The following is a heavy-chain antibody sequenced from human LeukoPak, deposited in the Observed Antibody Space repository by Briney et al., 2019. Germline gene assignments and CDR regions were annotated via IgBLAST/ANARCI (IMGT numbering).Heavy chain of an antibody. CDR3: ARGQQRSYYDFWSGYYLPDY. V-gene: IGHV1-2*04. D-gene: IGHD3-3*01. CDR2: INPNSGGT. J-gene: IGHJ4*02. CDR1: GGTFSSYA. Sequence: ASVKVSCKASGGTFSSYAISWVRQAPGQGLEWMGWINPNSGGTNYAQKFQGWVTMTRDTSISTAYMELSRLRSDDTAVYYCARGQQRSYYDFWSGYYLPDYWGQGTLVTVSS.